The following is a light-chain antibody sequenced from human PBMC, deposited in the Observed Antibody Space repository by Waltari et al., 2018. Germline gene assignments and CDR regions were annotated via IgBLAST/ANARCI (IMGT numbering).Light chain of an antibody. Sequence: EIMLTQSPGTLSLSPGERATLPCRASQTNSRFLAWYQQKPGQAPRLRIYDASSRATGIPDRFSGSGSGTDFSLTISRLEPEDIAVYYCQKYGSLPATFGQGTKVEIK. CDR3: QKYGSLPAT. V-gene: IGKV3-20*01. CDR2: DAS. J-gene: IGKJ1*01. CDR1: QTNSRF.